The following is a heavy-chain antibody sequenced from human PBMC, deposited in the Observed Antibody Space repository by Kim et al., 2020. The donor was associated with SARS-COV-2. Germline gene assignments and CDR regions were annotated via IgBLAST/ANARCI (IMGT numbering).Heavy chain of an antibody. CDR2: IYTSGST. CDR1: GGSISSYY. J-gene: IGHJ4*02. D-gene: IGHD3-3*01. CDR3: ARDLQFWSGYHEPTFDY. V-gene: IGHV4-4*07. Sequence: SETLSLTCTVSGGSISSYYWSWIRQPAGKGLEWIGRIYTSGSTNYNPSLKSRVTMSVDTSKNQFSLKLSSVTAADTAVYYCARDLQFWSGYHEPTFDYWGQGTLVTVSS.